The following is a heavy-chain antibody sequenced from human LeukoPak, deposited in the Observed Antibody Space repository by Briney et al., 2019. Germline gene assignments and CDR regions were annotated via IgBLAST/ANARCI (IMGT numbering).Heavy chain of an antibody. CDR2: ISYDGSNK. CDR3: ASEEGGLDV. Sequence: GGSLRLSCAASGFTFSSYGMHWVRQAPGKGLEWVAVISYDGSNKYYADSVKGRFTISRDNSKNTLYLQMNSLRAEDTAVYYCASEEGGLDVWGQGTTVTVSS. J-gene: IGHJ6*02. V-gene: IGHV3-30*03. CDR1: GFTFSSYG.